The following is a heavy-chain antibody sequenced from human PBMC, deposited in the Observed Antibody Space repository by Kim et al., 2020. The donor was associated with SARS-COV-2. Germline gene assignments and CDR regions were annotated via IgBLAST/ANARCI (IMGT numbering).Heavy chain of an antibody. J-gene: IGHJ4*02. D-gene: IGHD1-26*01. Sequence: YAQKFQGRVTMTRNTSISTAYMELSSLRSEDTAVYYCARPRYSGSYGIDYWGQGTLVTVSS. V-gene: IGHV1-8*01. CDR3: ARPRYSGSYGIDY.